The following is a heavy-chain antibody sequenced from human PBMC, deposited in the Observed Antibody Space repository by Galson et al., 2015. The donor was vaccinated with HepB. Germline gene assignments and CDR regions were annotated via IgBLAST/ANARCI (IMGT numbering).Heavy chain of an antibody. D-gene: IGHD2-15*01. CDR3: ARDRRDCSGGNCLED. CDR1: GFTLSGYG. J-gene: IGHJ4*02. Sequence: SLRLSCAASGFTLSGYGMNWVRQAPGKGLEWVASISMSSTYIYYADSVKGRFTISRDNARNSLYLQMSSLRAEDTAVYYCARDRRDCSGGNCLEDWGQGTLVTVSS. V-gene: IGHV3-21*01. CDR2: ISMSSTYI.